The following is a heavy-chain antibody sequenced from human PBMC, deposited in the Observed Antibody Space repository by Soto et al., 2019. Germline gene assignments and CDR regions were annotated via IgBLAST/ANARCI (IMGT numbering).Heavy chain of an antibody. V-gene: IGHV1-3*01. CDR3: ARGGYDYVWGSYRPLPFDY. CDR1: GYTFTSYA. J-gene: IGHJ4*02. D-gene: IGHD3-16*02. CDR2: INAGNGNT. Sequence: ASVKVSCKASGYTFTSYAMHWVRQAPGQRREWMGWINAGNGNTKYSQKFQGRVTITRDTSASTAYMELSSLRSEDTAVYYCARGGYDYVWGSYRPLPFDYWGQGXLVTVSS.